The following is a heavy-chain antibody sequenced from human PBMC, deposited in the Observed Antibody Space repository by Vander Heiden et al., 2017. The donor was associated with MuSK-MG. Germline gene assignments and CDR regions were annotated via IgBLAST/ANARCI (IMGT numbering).Heavy chain of an antibody. CDR2: IIPIFGTA. J-gene: IGHJ6*03. Sequence: QVQLVQSGAEVKKPGSSVKVSCKASGGTFSSYAISWVRQAPGQGLEWMGGIIPIFGTANYAHKFQGRVTITADESTSTAYMELSSLRSEDTAVYYCASGPVAGAYYYYYYYMDVWGKGTTVTVSS. V-gene: IGHV1-69*01. CDR3: ASGPVAGAYYYYYYYMDV. D-gene: IGHD1-26*01. CDR1: GGTFSSYA.